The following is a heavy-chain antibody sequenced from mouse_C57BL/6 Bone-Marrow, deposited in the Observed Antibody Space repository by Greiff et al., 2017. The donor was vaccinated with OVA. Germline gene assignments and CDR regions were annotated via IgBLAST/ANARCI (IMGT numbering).Heavy chain of an antibody. CDR3: ARDYGNLFFDV. CDR2: IDPSDSYT. V-gene: IGHV1-50*01. CDR1: GYTFTSYW. J-gene: IGHJ1*03. D-gene: IGHD2-1*01. Sequence: QVQLQQPGAELVKPGASVKLSCKASGYTFTSYWMQWVKQRPGQGLEWIGEIDPSDSYTNYNQKFKGKATLTVDTSSSTAYMQLSSLTSEDSAVYYCARDYGNLFFDVWGTGTTVTVSS.